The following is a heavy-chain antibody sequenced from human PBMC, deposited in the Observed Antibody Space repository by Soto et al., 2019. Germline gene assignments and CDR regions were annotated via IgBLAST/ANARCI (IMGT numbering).Heavy chain of an antibody. D-gene: IGHD2-2*01. CDR1: GGSISSGGYY. V-gene: IGHV4-31*03. CDR2: IYYSGST. Sequence: QVQLQESGPGLVKPSQTLSLTCTVSGGSISSGGYYWSWIRQHPGKGLEWIGYIYYSGSTYYNPSLQSRVTISVDTSKTQFSLKLSSVTAADTAVYYCARGRTSSPTPGDYWGQGTLVTVSS. CDR3: ARGRTSSPTPGDY. J-gene: IGHJ4*02.